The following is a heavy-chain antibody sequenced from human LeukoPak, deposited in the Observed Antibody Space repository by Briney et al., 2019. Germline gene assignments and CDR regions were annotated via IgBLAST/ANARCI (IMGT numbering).Heavy chain of an antibody. CDR3: AKVRGTYSSGYFFDY. J-gene: IGHJ4*02. CDR2: ISWNSGYI. D-gene: IGHD6-19*01. Sequence: GGSLRLSCAASGFTFDNYAMHGVRQAPGKGLEWLSIISWNSGYIGYADSVKGRFTISRDNAKKSLDLQMNSLRAEDTAFYYCAKVRGTYSSGYFFDYWGQGTLVTVSS. V-gene: IGHV3-9*01. CDR1: GFTFDNYA.